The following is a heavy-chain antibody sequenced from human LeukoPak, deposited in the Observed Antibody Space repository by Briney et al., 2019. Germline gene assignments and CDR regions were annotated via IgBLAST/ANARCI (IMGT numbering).Heavy chain of an antibody. J-gene: IGHJ1*01. CDR2: INHSGST. CDR1: GGSFSGYY. Sequence: SETLFLTCAVYGGSFSGYYWSWIRQPPGKGLEWIGEINHSGSTNYNPSLKSRVTISVDASKNQFSLKLSSVTAADTAAYYCAREAVVTNAEYFQHWGQGTLVTVSS. V-gene: IGHV4-34*01. D-gene: IGHD4-23*01. CDR3: AREAVVTNAEYFQH.